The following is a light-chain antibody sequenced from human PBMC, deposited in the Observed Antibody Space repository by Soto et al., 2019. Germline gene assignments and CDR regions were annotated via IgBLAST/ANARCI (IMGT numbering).Light chain of an antibody. Sequence: DIQMTQSPSSLAASPGERATLTCRASQSIIAYLAWYQQKPGRAPKLLIYGASTMPTGIPSRFSGSGSGTDFTLTISSLQPEDFAVYHCQKYKSAPQTFGQGTKVEIK. CDR2: GAS. J-gene: IGKJ1*01. V-gene: IGKV1-27*01. CDR1: QSIIAY. CDR3: QKYKSAPQT.